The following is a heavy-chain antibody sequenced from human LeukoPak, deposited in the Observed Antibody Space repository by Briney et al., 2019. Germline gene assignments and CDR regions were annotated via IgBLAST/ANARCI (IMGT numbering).Heavy chain of an antibody. CDR3: AREVGATTYYYYYMDV. CDR2: IYYSGST. CDR1: GGSISSSSYY. Sequence: KPSETLSLTCTVSGGSISSSSYYWGWIRQPPGKGLEWIGSIYYSGSTYYNPSLKSRVTISVDTSKNQFSLKLSSVTAADTAVYYCAREVGATTYYYYYMDVWGKGTTVTISS. V-gene: IGHV4-39*07. D-gene: IGHD1-26*01. J-gene: IGHJ6*03.